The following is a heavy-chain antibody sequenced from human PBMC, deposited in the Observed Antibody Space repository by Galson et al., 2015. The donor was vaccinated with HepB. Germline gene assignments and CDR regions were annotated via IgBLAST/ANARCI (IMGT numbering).Heavy chain of an antibody. CDR3: ARYRYWSRTGDSSGWLDY. Sequence: PALVKPTQTLTLTCTFSGFSLSTSGVGVGWIRQPPGKALEWLARIDWDDDKYYSTSLKTRLTISKDTSKNQVVLTMTNMDPVDTATYYCARYRYWSRTGDSSGWLDYWGQGTLVTVSS. D-gene: IGHD6-19*01. J-gene: IGHJ4*02. CDR1: GFSLSTSGVG. CDR2: IDWDDDK. V-gene: IGHV2-70*11.